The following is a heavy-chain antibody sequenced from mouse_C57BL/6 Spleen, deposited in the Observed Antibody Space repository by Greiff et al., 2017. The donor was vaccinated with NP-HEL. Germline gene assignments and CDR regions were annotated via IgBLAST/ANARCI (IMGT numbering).Heavy chain of an antibody. CDR2: ISNLAYSI. Sequence: EVQGVESGGGLVQPGGSLKLSCAASGFTFSDYGMAWVRQAPRKGPEWVAFISNLAYSIYYADTVTGRFTISRENAKNTLYLEMSSLRSEDTAMYYCARHRVGGSMDYWGQGTSVTVSS. D-gene: IGHD1-1*02. V-gene: IGHV5-15*01. CDR3: ARHRVGGSMDY. J-gene: IGHJ4*01. CDR1: GFTFSDYG.